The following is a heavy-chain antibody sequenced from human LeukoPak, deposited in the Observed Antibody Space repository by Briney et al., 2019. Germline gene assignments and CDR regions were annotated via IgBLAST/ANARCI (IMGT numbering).Heavy chain of an antibody. J-gene: IGHJ4*02. Sequence: GGSLRLSCAASGFTFSSYAMSWVRQAPRKGLEWVSAISGSGGSTYYADSVKGRFTISRDNSKNTLYLQMNSLRAEDTAVYYCAKRLAGSSWYYDRDQTFDYWGQGTLVTVSS. CDR3: AKRLAGSSWYYDRDQTFDY. CDR1: GFTFSSYA. V-gene: IGHV3-23*01. D-gene: IGHD6-13*01. CDR2: ISGSGGST.